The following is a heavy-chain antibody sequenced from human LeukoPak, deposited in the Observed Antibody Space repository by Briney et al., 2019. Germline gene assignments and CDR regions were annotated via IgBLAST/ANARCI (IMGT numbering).Heavy chain of an antibody. CDR3: AKEITFGGVIDY. D-gene: IGHD3-16*02. CDR2: ISGSGGTT. J-gene: IGHJ4*02. V-gene: IGHV3-23*01. Sequence: GGSLRLSCAASGFTFTTYAMSWVRQAPGKGLEWVSAISGSGGTTYYADSVKGRFTISRDNSKNTLYVQMNSLRAEDTAVYYCAKEITFGGVIDYWGQGTLVTVSS. CDR1: GFTFTTYA.